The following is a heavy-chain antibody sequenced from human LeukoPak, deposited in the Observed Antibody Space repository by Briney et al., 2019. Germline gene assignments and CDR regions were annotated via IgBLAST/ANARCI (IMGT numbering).Heavy chain of an antibody. D-gene: IGHD3-10*01. V-gene: IGHV3-30*02. J-gene: IGHJ5*02. CDR3: AKLQSILLWFGEPWFDP. CDR1: GFTFSSYG. Sequence: GGSLRLSCAASGFTFSSYGIHWVRQAPGKGLEWVAFIRYDGSNKYYADSVKGRFTISRDNSKNTLYLQMNSLRAEDTAVYYCAKLQSILLWFGEPWFDPWGQGTLVTVSS. CDR2: IRYDGSNK.